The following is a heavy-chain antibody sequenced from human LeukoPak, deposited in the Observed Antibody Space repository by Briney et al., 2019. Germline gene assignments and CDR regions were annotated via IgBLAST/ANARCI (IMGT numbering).Heavy chain of an antibody. J-gene: IGHJ3*02. V-gene: IGHV4-34*01. CDR1: GGSFSGYY. Sequence: PSETLSLTCAVYGGSFSGYYWSWIRQPPGKGLEWIGEINHSGSTNYNPSLKSRVTISVDTSKNQFSLKLNSVTAADTAVYYCARHWASMEEPYTFDIWGQGTMVTVSS. CDR3: ARHWASMEEPYTFDI. CDR2: INHSGST. D-gene: IGHD3-10*01.